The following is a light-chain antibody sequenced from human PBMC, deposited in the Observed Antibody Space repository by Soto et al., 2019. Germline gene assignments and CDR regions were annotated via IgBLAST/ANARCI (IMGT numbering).Light chain of an antibody. CDR3: TSYTSSATVV. J-gene: IGLJ2*01. V-gene: IGLV2-14*01. CDR2: EVS. Sequence: QSALTQPASVPGSPGQSITISCTGTSSDVGGYNYVSWYQQHPGKAPKLMIYEVSNRPSGVSNRFSGSKSGNTASLTISGLQAEDEADYYCTSYTSSATVVFGGGTKLTVL. CDR1: SSDVGGYNY.